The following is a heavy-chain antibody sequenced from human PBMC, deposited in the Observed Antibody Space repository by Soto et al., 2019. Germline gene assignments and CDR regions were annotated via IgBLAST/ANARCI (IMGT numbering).Heavy chain of an antibody. Sequence: PGGSLRLSCAASGFTFSSYAMSWVRQSPGKGLEWVSAISGSGGSTYYADSVKGRFTISRDNSKNTLYLQMNGLRAEDTAVYYCSAVETYYFDYWGQGTLVTVSS. J-gene: IGHJ4*02. CDR2: ISGSGGST. V-gene: IGHV3-23*01. CDR1: GFTFSSYA. CDR3: SAVETYYFDY.